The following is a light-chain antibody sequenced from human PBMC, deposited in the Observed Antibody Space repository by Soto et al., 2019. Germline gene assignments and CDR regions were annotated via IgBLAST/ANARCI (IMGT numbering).Light chain of an antibody. CDR3: QHYSSNSGT. CDR2: DAS. Sequence: DIQMTQSPSTLSASVGDRVTITCRASQSISSYLNWYQQKPGKAPQLLISDASSLESGVPSRFSGGGAGTAFTLTISSLQPEDFATYYCQHYSSNSGTFGPGTHVDIK. J-gene: IGKJ1*01. CDR1: QSISSY. V-gene: IGKV1-5*01.